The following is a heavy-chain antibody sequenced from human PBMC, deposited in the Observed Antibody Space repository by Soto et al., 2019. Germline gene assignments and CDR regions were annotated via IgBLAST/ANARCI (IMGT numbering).Heavy chain of an antibody. CDR3: ARDPAVYYDSSGYSYAFDI. CDR2: IIPIFGTA. V-gene: IGHV1-69*12. CDR1: GGTFSSYA. J-gene: IGHJ3*02. D-gene: IGHD3-22*01. Sequence: QVQLVQSGAEVKKPGSSVKVSCKASGGTFSSYAISWVRQAPGQGLEWMGGIIPIFGTANYAQKFQGRVTITADESTSTAYMELSSLRSEDTAVYYCARDPAVYYDSSGYSYAFDIWAKGQWSPSLQ.